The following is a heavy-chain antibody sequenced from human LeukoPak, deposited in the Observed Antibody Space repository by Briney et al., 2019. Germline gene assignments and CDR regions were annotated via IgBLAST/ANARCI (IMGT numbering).Heavy chain of an antibody. D-gene: IGHD3-9*01. Sequence: PGGSLRLSCAASGFTFSSYGMHLVRQAPGKGLEWVAFIRYDGSNKYYADSVKGRFTISRDNSKNTLYLQMNSLRAEDTAVYYCAKDQRRYYDILTGIFDYWGQGTLVTVSS. V-gene: IGHV3-30*02. CDR1: GFTFSSYG. CDR3: AKDQRRYYDILTGIFDY. J-gene: IGHJ4*02. CDR2: IRYDGSNK.